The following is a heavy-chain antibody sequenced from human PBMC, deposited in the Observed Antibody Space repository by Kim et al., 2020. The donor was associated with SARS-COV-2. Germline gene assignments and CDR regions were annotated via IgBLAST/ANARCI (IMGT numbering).Heavy chain of an antibody. Sequence: SETLSLTCTVSGGSISSSSYYWGWIRQPPGKGLEWIGSIYYSGSTYYNPSLKSRVTISVDTSKNQFSLKLSSVTAADTAVYYCARDYGGNSGAFDIWGQGTMVTVSS. CDR1: GGSISSSSYY. V-gene: IGHV4-39*02. D-gene: IGHD4-17*01. CDR3: ARDYGGNSGAFDI. CDR2: IYYSGST. J-gene: IGHJ3*02.